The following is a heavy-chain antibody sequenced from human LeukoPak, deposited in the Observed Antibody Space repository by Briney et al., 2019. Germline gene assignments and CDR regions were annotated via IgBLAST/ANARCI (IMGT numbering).Heavy chain of an antibody. D-gene: IGHD5-12*01. CDR3: AKEILSGAYGMDV. J-gene: IGHJ6*02. CDR1: GFTFDDYA. CDR2: ISWNSGSI. Sequence: GGSLRLSCAAPGFTFDDYAMHWVRQAPGKGLEWVSGISWNSGSIGYADSVKGRFTISRDNAKNSLYLQMNSLRAEDTALYYCAKEILSGAYGMDVWGQGTTVTVSS. V-gene: IGHV3-9*01.